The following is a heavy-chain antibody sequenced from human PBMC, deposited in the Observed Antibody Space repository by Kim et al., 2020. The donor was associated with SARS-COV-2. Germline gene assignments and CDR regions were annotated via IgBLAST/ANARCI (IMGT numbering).Heavy chain of an antibody. CDR2: INHNGRT. CDR3: SRDPTDDYDDYGPELDS. D-gene: IGHD4-17*01. Sequence: SETLSLTCAVYGGSFSGYYLSWIRQPPGKGLEWIGEINHNGRTNYNPSAKTRVTISVDTSKNQFSLTLIHVTAADTEVTYCSRDPTDDYDDYGPELDSLG. V-gene: IGHV4-34*01. J-gene: IGHJ5*01. CDR1: GGSFSGYY.